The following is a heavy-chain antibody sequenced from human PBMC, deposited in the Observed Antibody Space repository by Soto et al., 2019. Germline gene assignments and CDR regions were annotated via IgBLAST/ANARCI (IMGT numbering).Heavy chain of an antibody. CDR2: ISAYNGNT. Sequence: GASVKVSCKASGYTFTGYGSSWVRQAPGQGLEWMGWISAYNGNTNYAQKLQGRVTMTTDTSTSTAYMELRSLRSDDTAVYYCVAYCSGGSCYGSFDYWGQGTLVTVSS. CDR1: GYTFTGYG. CDR3: VAYCSGGSCYGSFDY. J-gene: IGHJ4*02. V-gene: IGHV1-18*01. D-gene: IGHD2-15*01.